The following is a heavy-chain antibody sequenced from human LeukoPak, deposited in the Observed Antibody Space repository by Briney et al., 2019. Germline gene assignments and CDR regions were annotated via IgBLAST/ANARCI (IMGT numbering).Heavy chain of an antibody. J-gene: IGHJ4*02. CDR1: GFTSTNYA. CDR2: LIGSSGST. D-gene: IGHD2-2*01. Sequence: GGSLRLSCAASGFTSTNYAMNWVRQAPGKGLEWVSVLIGSSGSTDYADSVKGRFTISRDNSKNTLYLQMNSLRAEDTAVYYCAKGSITDSDYWGQGTLVTVSS. V-gene: IGHV3-23*01. CDR3: AKGSITDSDY.